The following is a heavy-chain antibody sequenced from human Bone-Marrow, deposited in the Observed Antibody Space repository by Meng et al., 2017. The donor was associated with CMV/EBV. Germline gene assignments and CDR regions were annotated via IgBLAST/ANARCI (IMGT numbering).Heavy chain of an antibody. V-gene: IGHV3-30*04. J-gene: IGHJ3*02. CDR2: ISYDGSNK. D-gene: IGHD1-26*01. Sequence: GGSRRPSCAASGFTFSSYAMHWVRQAPGKGLEWVAVISYDGSNKYYADSVKGRFTISRDNSKNSLYLQMNGLRAEDTAVYYCASWERRMPIWGQGTMVTVSS. CDR1: GFTFSSYA. CDR3: ASWERRMPI.